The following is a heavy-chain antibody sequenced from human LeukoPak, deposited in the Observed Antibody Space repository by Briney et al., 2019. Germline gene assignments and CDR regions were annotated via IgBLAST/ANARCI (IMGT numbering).Heavy chain of an antibody. V-gene: IGHV4-59*01. D-gene: IGHD1-26*01. CDR2: IYYSGST. CDR3: SGYSGSYYEAAFDI. CDR1: GGSISSYY. J-gene: IGHJ3*02. Sequence: SETLSLTCTVFGGSISSYYWSWIRQPPGKGLEWIGYIYYSGSTNYNPSLKSRVTISVDTSKNQFSLKLSSVTAADTAVYYCSGYSGSYYEAAFDIWGQGTMVTVSS.